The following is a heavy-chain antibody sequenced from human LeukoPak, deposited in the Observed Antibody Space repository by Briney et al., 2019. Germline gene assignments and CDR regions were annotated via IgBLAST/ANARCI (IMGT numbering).Heavy chain of an antibody. J-gene: IGHJ1*01. Sequence: GGSLRLSCAASGFTFSSHAMSWVRQAPGKGLEWVSAISGSGGSTYYADSVKGRFTISRDNSKNTLYLQMNSLRAEDTAVYYCANRVVVVPAAYNAEYFQHWGQGTLVTVSS. V-gene: IGHV3-23*01. CDR1: GFTFSSHA. CDR2: ISGSGGST. CDR3: ANRVVVVPAAYNAEYFQH. D-gene: IGHD2-2*01.